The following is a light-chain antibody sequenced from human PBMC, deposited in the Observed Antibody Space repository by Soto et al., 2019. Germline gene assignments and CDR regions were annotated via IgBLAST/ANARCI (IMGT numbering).Light chain of an antibody. V-gene: IGKV3-11*01. J-gene: IGKJ1*01. CDR2: DAS. CDR3: QHSRA. Sequence: EVVLTRSPATLSLSPGERATLSCRASQSLSSYLAWYQQKPGQAPRLLMYDASNRATGIPVRFSGSGSGTDFTLTISSLEPEDFAVYYCQHSRAFGQGTKVDIK. CDR1: QSLSSY.